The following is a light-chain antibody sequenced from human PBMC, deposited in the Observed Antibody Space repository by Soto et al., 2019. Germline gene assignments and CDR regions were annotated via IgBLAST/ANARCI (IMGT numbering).Light chain of an antibody. CDR2: GNS. Sequence: QSVLTQLPSVSGAPGQRVTISCTGSSSNIGAGYDVHWYQQLPGTAPKLLIYGNSNRPSRVPDRFSGSKSGTSASLAITGLQAEDEADYYCQSYDSSLSGSVFGGGTKLTVL. V-gene: IGLV1-40*01. CDR3: QSYDSSLSGSV. CDR1: SSNIGAGYD. J-gene: IGLJ3*02.